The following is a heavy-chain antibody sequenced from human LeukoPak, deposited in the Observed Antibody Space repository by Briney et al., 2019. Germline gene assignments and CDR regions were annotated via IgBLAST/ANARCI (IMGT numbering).Heavy chain of an antibody. V-gene: IGHV1-69*06. J-gene: IGHJ4*02. CDR3: ARLFGDHVGY. D-gene: IGHD4-17*01. CDR1: GDNVNNYI. Sequence: SVKVSCKASGDNVNNYIISWVRQAPGQGLECMGGIIPVFGTATYPQKFQGRVTITADKSTSTAYMELSRLASEDTAVYYCARLFGDHVGYWGQGTLVTVSS. CDR2: IIPVFGTA.